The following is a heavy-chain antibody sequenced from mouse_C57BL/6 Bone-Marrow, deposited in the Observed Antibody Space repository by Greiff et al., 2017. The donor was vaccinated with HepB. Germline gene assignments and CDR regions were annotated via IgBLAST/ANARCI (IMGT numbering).Heavy chain of an antibody. V-gene: IGHV1-50*01. J-gene: IGHJ4*01. CDR1: GYTFTSYW. CDR2: IDPSDSYT. Sequence: QVQLQQPGAELVKPGASVKLSCKASGYTFTSYWMQWVKQRPGQGLEWIGEIDPSDSYTNYNQKFKGKATLTLATSSSTASMQLRSLTSEDSAVYYCARPPPYGSSLRYYAMDYWGQGTSVTVSS. D-gene: IGHD1-1*01. CDR3: ARPPPYGSSLRYYAMDY.